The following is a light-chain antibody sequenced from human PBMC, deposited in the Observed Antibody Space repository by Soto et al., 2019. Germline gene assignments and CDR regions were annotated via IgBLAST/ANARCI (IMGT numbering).Light chain of an antibody. J-gene: IGKJ5*01. CDR1: QSVSSN. CDR3: QQRSNWPPIT. CDR2: DAS. V-gene: IGKV3-11*01. Sequence: EIVMTQSPATLSVSPGERATLSCRASQSVSSNLAWYQQKPGQAPRLLIYDASNRATGIPARFSGSVSGTDFTLTISSLEPEDFAVYDGQQRSNWPPITFGQGTRLEIK.